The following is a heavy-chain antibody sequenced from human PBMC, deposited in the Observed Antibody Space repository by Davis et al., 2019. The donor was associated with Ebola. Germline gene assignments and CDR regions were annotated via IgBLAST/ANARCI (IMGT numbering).Heavy chain of an antibody. CDR1: GGSISSYY. D-gene: IGHD6-13*01. CDR2: IYYSGST. V-gene: IGHV4-59*01. Sequence: SETLSLTCTVSGGSISSYYWSWIRQPPRKGLEWIGYIYYSGSTNYNPSLKSRVTISVDTSKNQFSLKLSSVTAADTAVYYCARGSAAGVYFDYWGQGTLVTVSS. J-gene: IGHJ4*02. CDR3: ARGSAAGVYFDY.